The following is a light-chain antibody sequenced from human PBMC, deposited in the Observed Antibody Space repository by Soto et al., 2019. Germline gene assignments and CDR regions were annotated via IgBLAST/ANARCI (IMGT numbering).Light chain of an antibody. V-gene: IGKV1-5*01. CDR1: QSIGRW. J-gene: IGKJ1*01. CDR2: DAS. Sequence: GVRVTITCRASQSIGRWLAWYQQKPGKAPKLLIYDASSLESGVPSRFSGSGSGTEFTLTISSLQPDDFATYYCQQYNTYSPERTFGQGTKVEV. CDR3: QQYNTYSPERT.